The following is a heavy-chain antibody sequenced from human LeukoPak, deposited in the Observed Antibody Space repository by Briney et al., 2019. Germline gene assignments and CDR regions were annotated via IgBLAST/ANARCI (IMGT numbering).Heavy chain of an antibody. J-gene: IGHJ4*02. Sequence: PGGSLRLSCAASGFTLSSNYMSRVRQAPGKGLEWVSVVYAGGSTHYADSVKGRFTISRDNSKNTLYLQMNSLTAEDTAVYYCARAVVGTSCYGYWGQGTLVTVSS. CDR3: ARAVVGTSCYGY. V-gene: IGHV3-66*01. D-gene: IGHD2-2*01. CDR1: GFTLSSNY. CDR2: VYAGGST.